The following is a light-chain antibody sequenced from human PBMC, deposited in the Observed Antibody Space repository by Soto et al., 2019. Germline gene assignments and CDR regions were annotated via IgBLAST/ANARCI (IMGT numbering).Light chain of an antibody. J-gene: IGLJ1*01. CDR2: EVT. CDR3: SSYAGSNNFDV. Sequence: QSALTQPPSASGSPGQSVTISCTGTSSDVGGYNYDSWYQQHPDKAPKLMIYEVTKRPSGVPDRFSGSKSGNTASLTVSGLQAEDEADYYCSSYAGSNNFDVFGTGTKVTVL. CDR1: SSDVGGYNY. V-gene: IGLV2-8*01.